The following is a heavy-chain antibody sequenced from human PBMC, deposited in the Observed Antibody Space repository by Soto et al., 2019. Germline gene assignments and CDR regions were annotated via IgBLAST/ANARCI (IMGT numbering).Heavy chain of an antibody. D-gene: IGHD6-19*01. J-gene: IGHJ6*02. CDR1: GFTFSSYA. CDR2: ISTNGGST. V-gene: IGHV3-64D*08. Sequence: GGSLRLSCSASGFTFSSYAMHWVRQAPGKGLKYVSAISTNGGSTYYTDSVKGRFTISRDNSKNTLYLQMSSLRAEDTAVYYCVTSFVTGTYDYYYGMDVWGQGTTVTVSS. CDR3: VTSFVTGTYDYYYGMDV.